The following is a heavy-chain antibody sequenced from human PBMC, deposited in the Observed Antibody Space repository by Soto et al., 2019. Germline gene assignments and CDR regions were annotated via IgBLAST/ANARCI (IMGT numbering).Heavy chain of an antibody. CDR1: GFTFSSYG. J-gene: IGHJ4*02. CDR2: ISYDGSNK. Sequence: GGSLRLSCAASGFTFSSYGVHWVRQAPGKGLEWVAVISYDGSNKYYADSVKGRFTISRDNSKNTLYLQMNSLRAEDTAVYYCAKDRRGNSYFDYWGQGT. CDR3: AKDRRGNSYFDY. D-gene: IGHD2-21*02. V-gene: IGHV3-30*18.